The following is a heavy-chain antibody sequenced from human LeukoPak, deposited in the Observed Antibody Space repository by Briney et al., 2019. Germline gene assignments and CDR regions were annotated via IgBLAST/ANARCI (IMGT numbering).Heavy chain of an antibody. J-gene: IGHJ4*02. CDR3: ASTERCSTTCPLDY. D-gene: IGHD2-2*01. CDR1: GGSFRGYY. CDR2: INHSGST. V-gene: IGHV4-34*01. Sequence: SETLSLTCAVYGGSFRGYYWSWIRQPPGKGLEWIGEINHSGSTNYNPSLKSRVTISLDTSMKKFPLKLNSVTAADTAVYYCASTERCSTTCPLDYWGQGTLVTVAS.